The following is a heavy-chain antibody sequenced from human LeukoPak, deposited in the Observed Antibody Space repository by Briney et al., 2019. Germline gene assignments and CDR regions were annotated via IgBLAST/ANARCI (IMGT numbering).Heavy chain of an antibody. CDR2: IKQGGNEK. J-gene: IGHJ4*02. CDR3: ARDGAFRIYDY. D-gene: IGHD3-3*02. V-gene: IGHV3-7*01. Sequence: GGSLRLSCAASGFTFSSYWMTWVRQAPGKGLEWVASIKQGGNEKYYVDSVKGRFTISRDNAGNSLYLQMSSLRADDTAVYYCARDGAFRIYDYWGQGTLVTVSS. CDR1: GFTFSSYW.